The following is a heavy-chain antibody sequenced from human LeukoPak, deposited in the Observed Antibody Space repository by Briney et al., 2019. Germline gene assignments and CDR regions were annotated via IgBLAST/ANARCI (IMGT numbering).Heavy chain of an antibody. CDR1: GFTVSSNY. CDR3: AGDFYGDYADY. J-gene: IGHJ4*02. CDR2: IYSGGST. V-gene: IGHV3-66*01. D-gene: IGHD4-17*01. Sequence: GGSLRLSCAASGFTVSSNYMSWVRQAPGKGLEWVSVIYSGGSTYYADSVKGRFTISRDNAKNSLYLQMNSLRAEDTAVYYCAGDFYGDYADYWGQGTLVTVSS.